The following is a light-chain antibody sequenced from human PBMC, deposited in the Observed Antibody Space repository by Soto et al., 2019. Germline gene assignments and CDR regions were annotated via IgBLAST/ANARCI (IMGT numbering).Light chain of an antibody. CDR3: QQYGTSPIS. CDR2: GAS. Sequence: ENVLTQSPGTLSLSPGERATLSCRASQTVSSYLTWYQQRPGQAPRLLISGASRRATGIPDRFSGSGSGTDFTITISRLEPGDFALYYCQQYGTSPISVGQGTRLEMK. CDR1: QTVSSY. V-gene: IGKV3-20*01. J-gene: IGKJ5*01.